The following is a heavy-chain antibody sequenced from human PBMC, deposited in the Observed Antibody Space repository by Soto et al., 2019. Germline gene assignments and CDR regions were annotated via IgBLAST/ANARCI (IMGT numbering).Heavy chain of an antibody. Sequence: EVQLVKSGGGLVKPGGSLRLSCAASGFTFSNAWMSWVRQAPGKGLEWVGRIKSKTDGGTTDYAAPVKGRFTISRDDSKNTLYLQMNSLKTEDTAVYYSTTDGGPDDGDPNRLGYDYYMDVWGKGTTVTVSS. CDR1: GFTFSNAW. J-gene: IGHJ6*03. CDR2: IKSKTDGGTT. D-gene: IGHD4-17*01. CDR3: TTDGGPDDGDPNRLGYDYYMDV. V-gene: IGHV3-15*01.